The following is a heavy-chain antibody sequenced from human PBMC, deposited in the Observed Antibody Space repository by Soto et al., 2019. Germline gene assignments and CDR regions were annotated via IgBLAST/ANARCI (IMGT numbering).Heavy chain of an antibody. V-gene: IGHV3-30*18. Sequence: QVQLVESGGGVVQPGRSLRLSCAASGFTFSSYGMHWVRQAPGKGLEWVAVISYDGSNKYYADSVKGRFTISRDNSKNTLYLQMNSLRAEDTAVYYCAKDENSGSYYAGGLDYWGQGTLVTVSS. CDR2: ISYDGSNK. CDR1: GFTFSSYG. CDR3: AKDENSGSYYAGGLDY. J-gene: IGHJ4*02. D-gene: IGHD1-26*01.